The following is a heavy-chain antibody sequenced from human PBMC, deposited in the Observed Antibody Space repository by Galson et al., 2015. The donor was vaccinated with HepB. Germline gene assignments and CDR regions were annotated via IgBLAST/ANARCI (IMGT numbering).Heavy chain of an antibody. J-gene: IGHJ6*02. V-gene: IGHV4-39*01. CDR2: LYYSGST. CDR1: GGSVSSTSYY. CDR3: ARHLNYYGSGSYGAYYFYGMDV. Sequence: LSLTCTVSGGSVSSTSYYWGWIRQPPGKGLEWIGSLYYSGSTYYNPSLKSRVTISVDTSKNQFSLKLSFVTAADTAVYYCARHLNYYGSGSYGAYYFYGMDVWGQGTTVTVSS. D-gene: IGHD3-10*01.